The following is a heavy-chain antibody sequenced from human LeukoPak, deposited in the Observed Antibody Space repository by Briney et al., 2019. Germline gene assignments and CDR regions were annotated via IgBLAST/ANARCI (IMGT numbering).Heavy chain of an antibody. D-gene: IGHD2-15*01. J-gene: IGHJ5*02. CDR3: ARDNSYGDITWWFDP. V-gene: IGHV1-46*01. Sequence: ASVKVSCKASGYTFTGHYMHWVRQAPGQGLEWMGLINPSGTGTLYTQKFQGRVTMTRDTSTSTDYMELSSLRSGDTAVYYCARDNSYGDITWWFDPWGQGTLVTVSS. CDR2: INPSGTGT. CDR1: GYTFTGHY.